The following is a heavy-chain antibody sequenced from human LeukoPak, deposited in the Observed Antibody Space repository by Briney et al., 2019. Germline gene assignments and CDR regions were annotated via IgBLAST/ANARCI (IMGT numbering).Heavy chain of an antibody. CDR1: GFTFSSYS. J-gene: IGHJ4*02. CDR2: IGSSSSTI. CDR3: AREIATEADY. D-gene: IGHD5-24*01. Sequence: GGSLRLSCAASGFTFSSYSMNWVRQAPGKGLEWVSYIGSSSSTIYYADSVKGRFTISRDNAKNSLYLQMNSLRAEDTAVYYCAREIATEADYWGQGTLVTVSS. V-gene: IGHV3-48*04.